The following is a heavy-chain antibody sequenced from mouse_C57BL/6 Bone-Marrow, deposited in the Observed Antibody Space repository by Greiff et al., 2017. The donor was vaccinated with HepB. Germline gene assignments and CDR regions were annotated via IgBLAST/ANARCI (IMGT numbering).Heavy chain of an antibody. CDR2: INPSNGGT. Sequence: VKLKQPGTELVKPGASVKLSCKASGYTFTSYWMHWVKQRPGQGLEWIGNINPSNGGTNYNEKFKSKATLTVDKSSSTAYMQLSSLTSEDSAVYYCARWRGLEGYYAMDYWGQGTSVTVSS. CDR3: ARWRGLEGYYAMDY. V-gene: IGHV1-53*01. J-gene: IGHJ4*01. D-gene: IGHD2-4*01. CDR1: GYTFTSYW.